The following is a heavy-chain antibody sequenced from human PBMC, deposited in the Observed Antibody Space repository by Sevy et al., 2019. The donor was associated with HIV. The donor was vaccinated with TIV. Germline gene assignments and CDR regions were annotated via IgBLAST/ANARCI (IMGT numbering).Heavy chain of an antibody. J-gene: IGHJ4*02. CDR3: ARGGYYDTSGYYSHFFDY. CDR2: LDHSGST. D-gene: IGHD3-22*01. V-gene: IGHV4-38-2*01. Sequence: SETLSLACAVSGYPITSGYNWGWIRQPPGKGLEWIGSLDHSGSTSFSASLRSRASISVDTSKNQFSLKLTSVTASDTAVYFCARGGYYDTSGYYSHFFDYWGQGTLVTVSS. CDR1: GYPITSGYN.